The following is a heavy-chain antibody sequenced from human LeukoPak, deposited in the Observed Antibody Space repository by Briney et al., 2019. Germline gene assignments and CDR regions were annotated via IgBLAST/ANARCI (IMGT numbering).Heavy chain of an antibody. Sequence: GGSLRLSCTASGFTFSSYWMSWVRQAPGKGLEWVANIKQDGSEKYYVDSVKGRFSISRDNAKNSLYLQMNSLRAEDTAVYYCAANGGPFDFWGQGTLVTVSS. CDR1: GFTFSSYW. CDR3: AANGGPFDF. V-gene: IGHV3-7*05. J-gene: IGHJ4*02. CDR2: IKQDGSEK. D-gene: IGHD4-23*01.